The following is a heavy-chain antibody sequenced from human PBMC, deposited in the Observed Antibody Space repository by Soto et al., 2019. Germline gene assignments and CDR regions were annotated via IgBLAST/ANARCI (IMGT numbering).Heavy chain of an antibody. V-gene: IGHV4-31*03. CDR2: IYYSGST. Sequence: QVQLQESGPGLVKPSQTLSLTCTVSGGSISSGGYYWSWIRQHPGKGLEWFGYIYYSGSTYYNSSLKSRITISVDTSKNQFSLKLSSVTAADTAVYYCARVWDSSGPNFDYWGQGTLVTVSS. J-gene: IGHJ4*02. CDR1: GGSISSGGYY. CDR3: ARVWDSSGPNFDY. D-gene: IGHD3-22*01.